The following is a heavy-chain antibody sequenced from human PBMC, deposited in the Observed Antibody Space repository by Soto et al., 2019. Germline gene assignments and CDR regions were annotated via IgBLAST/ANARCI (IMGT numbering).Heavy chain of an antibody. D-gene: IGHD2-2*02. Sequence: ASVKVSCKASGYTFTSYGISWVRQAPGQGLEWMGWISAYNGNTNYAQKLQGRVTMTTDTSTSTAYMELRSLRSDDTDVYYFARDGPDCSSTSCYIRYYYYGMDVWGQGTTVTVSS. CDR1: GYTFTSYG. CDR3: ARDGPDCSSTSCYIRYYYYGMDV. CDR2: ISAYNGNT. J-gene: IGHJ6*02. V-gene: IGHV1-18*01.